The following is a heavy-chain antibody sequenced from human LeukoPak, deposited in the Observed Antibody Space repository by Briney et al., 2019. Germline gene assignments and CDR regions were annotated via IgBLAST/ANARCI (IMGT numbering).Heavy chain of an antibody. CDR1: GGTFSSYA. Sequence: EASVKVSCKASGGTFSSYAISWVRQAPGQGLEWMGGIIPIFGTANYAQKFQGRVTIAADDSTSTAYMELSSLRSEDTAVYYCAREDGGTLGYWGQGTLVTVSS. D-gene: IGHD4-23*01. CDR3: AREDGGTLGY. V-gene: IGHV1-69*13. J-gene: IGHJ4*02. CDR2: IIPIFGTA.